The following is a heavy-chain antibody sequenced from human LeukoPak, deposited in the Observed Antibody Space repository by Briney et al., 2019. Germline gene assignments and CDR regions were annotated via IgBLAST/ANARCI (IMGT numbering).Heavy chain of an antibody. D-gene: IGHD1-7*01. Sequence: GGSLRLSCAASGFTVSSNHMNWVRQAPGKGLEWVSLIYSGGGTYYADSVTGRFTISRDTSKNTLYLQMNSLRDEDTAVYYCARDTPEPQLPGAFDIWGQGTMVTVSS. V-gene: IGHV3-53*01. J-gene: IGHJ3*02. CDR1: GFTVSSNH. CDR2: IYSGGGT. CDR3: ARDTPEPQLPGAFDI.